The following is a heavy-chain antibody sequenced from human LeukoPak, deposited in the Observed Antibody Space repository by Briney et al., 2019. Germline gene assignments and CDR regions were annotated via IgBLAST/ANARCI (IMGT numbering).Heavy chain of an antibody. CDR3: ARAAQKYSSSPGRNWFDP. J-gene: IGHJ5*02. CDR1: GDSISSYY. D-gene: IGHD6-6*01. V-gene: IGHV4-59*01. CDR2: IYYSGST. Sequence: SETLSLTCTVSGDSISSYYWSWIRQPPGKGLEWIGYIYYSGSTNYNPSLKSRVTISVDTSKNQFSLKLSSVTAADTAVYYCARAAQKYSSSPGRNWFDPWGQGTLVTVSS.